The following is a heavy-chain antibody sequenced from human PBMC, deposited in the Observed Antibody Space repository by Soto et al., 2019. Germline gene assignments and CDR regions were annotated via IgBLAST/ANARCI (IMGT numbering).Heavy chain of an antibody. CDR2: ISSSSSYI. CDR3: ARVSGYCSSTSCYGGDTGMDV. CDR1: GFTFSSYS. J-gene: IGHJ6*02. V-gene: IGHV3-21*01. Sequence: GGSLRLSCAASGFTFSSYSMNWVRQAPGKGLEWVSSISSSSSYIYYADSVKGRFTISRDNAKNSLYLQMNSLRAEDTAVYYCARVSGYCSSTSCYGGDTGMDVWGQGTTVTVSS. D-gene: IGHD2-2*01.